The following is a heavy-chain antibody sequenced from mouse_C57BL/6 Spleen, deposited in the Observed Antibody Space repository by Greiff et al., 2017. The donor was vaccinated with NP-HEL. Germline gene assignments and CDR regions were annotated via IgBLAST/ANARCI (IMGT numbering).Heavy chain of an antibody. V-gene: IGHV1-55*01. Sequence: QVQLQQPGAELVKPGASVKMSCKASGYTFTSYWITWVKQRPGQGLEWIGDIYPGSGSTNYNEKFKSKATLTVDTSSSTAYMQLSSLTSEDSAVYYCAREDYYGSSPFAYWGQGTLVTVSA. J-gene: IGHJ3*01. CDR1: GYTFTSYW. CDR2: IYPGSGST. CDR3: AREDYYGSSPFAY. D-gene: IGHD1-1*01.